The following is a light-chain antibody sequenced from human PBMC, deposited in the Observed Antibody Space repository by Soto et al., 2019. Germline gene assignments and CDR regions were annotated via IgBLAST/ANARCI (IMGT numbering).Light chain of an antibody. V-gene: IGKV3-20*01. CDR2: GAS. Sequence: EIVLTQSPGTLSLSPGERATLSCRASQSANSNFLAWYQQKPGQAPRLLIYGASNRATGIPDRFSGSGSGTDFTLTISSLEPEDFAVYYCQQYGSSPRTFGQGTKVEIK. CDR1: QSANSNF. CDR3: QQYGSSPRT. J-gene: IGKJ1*01.